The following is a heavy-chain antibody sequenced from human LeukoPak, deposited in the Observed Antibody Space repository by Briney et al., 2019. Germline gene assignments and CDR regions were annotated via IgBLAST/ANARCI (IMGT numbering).Heavy chain of an antibody. CDR1: GYSFTSYW. D-gene: IGHD2-21*02. CDR2: IYPGDSDT. V-gene: IGHV5-51*01. Sequence: GESLKISCKGSGYSFTSYWIGWVRQMPGKGLEWMGIIYPGDSDTRYSPSFQGQVTISADKSISTAYLQWSSLKASDTAMYHCASRVVVTASPDAFDIWGQGTMVTVSS. CDR3: ASRVVVTASPDAFDI. J-gene: IGHJ3*02.